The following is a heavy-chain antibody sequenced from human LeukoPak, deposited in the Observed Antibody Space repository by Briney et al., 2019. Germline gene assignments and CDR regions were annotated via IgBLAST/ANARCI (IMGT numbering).Heavy chain of an antibody. V-gene: IGHV4-39*01. Sequence: SETLSCTGSVSGGSISSSSYYWGWIRQPPGKGLEWIGSIYYSGSTYYTPSLKSRVTISVDTSKNQFSLKLSSVTAADTAVYYCARHGRYCSSTSCRLAEGWFDPWGQGTLVTVSS. D-gene: IGHD2-2*01. CDR2: IYYSGST. CDR1: GGSISSSSYY. CDR3: ARHGRYCSSTSCRLAEGWFDP. J-gene: IGHJ5*02.